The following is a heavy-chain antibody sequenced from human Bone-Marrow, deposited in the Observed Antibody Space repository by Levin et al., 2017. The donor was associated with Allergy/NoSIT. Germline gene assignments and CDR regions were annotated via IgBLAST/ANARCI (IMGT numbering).Heavy chain of an antibody. D-gene: IGHD6-19*01. V-gene: IGHV7-4-1*02. CDR2: INTNTGSP. CDR1: GYIFTRFA. J-gene: IGHJ5*02. Sequence: HGESLKISCKTSGYIFTRFAINWMRQAPGQGLEWVGSINTNTGSPTYAQAFTGRFVFSLDTSVSTTILQISSLKTEDSAVYYCARGRMLAVAGTERYNWFDPWGQGTLVTVSS. CDR3: ARGRMLAVAGTERYNWFDP.